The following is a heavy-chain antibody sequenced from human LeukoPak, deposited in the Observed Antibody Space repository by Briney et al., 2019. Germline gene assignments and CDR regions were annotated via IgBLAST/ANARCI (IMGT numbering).Heavy chain of an antibody. D-gene: IGHD3-3*01. J-gene: IGHJ4*02. V-gene: IGHV3-23*01. CDR3: AKAPEWLSYYFDY. CDR2: ISGSGGST. Sequence: GASLRLSCAASGFTFSSYAMSWGRQAPGKGLEWVSAISGSGGSTYYADSVKGRFTISRDNSKNTLYLQMNSLRAEDTAVYYCAKAPEWLSYYFDYWGQGNLVTVSS. CDR1: GFTFSSYA.